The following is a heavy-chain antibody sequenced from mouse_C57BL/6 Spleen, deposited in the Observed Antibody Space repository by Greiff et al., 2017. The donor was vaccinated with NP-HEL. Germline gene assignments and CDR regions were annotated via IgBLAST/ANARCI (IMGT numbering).Heavy chain of an antibody. J-gene: IGHJ2*01. D-gene: IGHD1-1*01. V-gene: IGHV5-6*01. CDR2: ISSGGSYT. CDR1: GFTFSSYG. CDR3: ARHSLSIIPYYFDY. Sequence: EVNVVESGGDLVKPGGSLKLSCAASGFTFSSYGMSWVRQTPDKRLEWVATISSGGSYTYYPDSVKGRFTISRDNAKNTLYLQMSSLKSEDTAMYYCARHSLSIIPYYFDYWGQGTTLTVSS.